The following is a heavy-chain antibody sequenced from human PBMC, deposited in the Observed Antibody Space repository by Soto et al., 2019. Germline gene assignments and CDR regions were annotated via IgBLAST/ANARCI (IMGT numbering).Heavy chain of an antibody. D-gene: IGHD2-8*02. CDR2: ITSKGSTR. J-gene: IGHJ5*01. CDR3: AKENQPCTDTTCYPGPLYS. CDR1: GFSFNTYN. V-gene: IGHV3-48*02. Sequence: GGSLRLSCAASGFSFNTYNMNWDRQAPGKGLEWLSYITSKGSTRKYADSVEGRFTVSRDNAKHSLYLQLNSLTDDDTAVYYCAKENQPCTDTTCYPGPLYSWGQGTRGTVAS.